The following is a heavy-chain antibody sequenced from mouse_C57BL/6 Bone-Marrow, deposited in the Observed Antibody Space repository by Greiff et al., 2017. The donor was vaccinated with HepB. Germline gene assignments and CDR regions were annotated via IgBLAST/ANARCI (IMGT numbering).Heavy chain of an antibody. D-gene: IGHD1-1*01. J-gene: IGHJ3*01. Sequence: EVQLVESGGGLVKPGGSLKLSCAASGFTFSDYGMHWVRQAPEKGLEWVAYISRGSSNIYYADTVKGRFTISRDNAKNNLYLQMTSLSSEDTAMYYSARQDYGSSYGFAYWGQVTLVTVSA. CDR3: ARQDYGSSYGFAY. CDR2: ISRGSSNI. V-gene: IGHV5-17*01. CDR1: GFTFSDYG.